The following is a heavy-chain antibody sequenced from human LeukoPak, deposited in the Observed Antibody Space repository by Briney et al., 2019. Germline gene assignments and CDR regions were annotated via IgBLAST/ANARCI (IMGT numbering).Heavy chain of an antibody. D-gene: IGHD3-10*01. J-gene: IGHJ4*02. CDR2: ISGSGGST. V-gene: IGHV3-23*01. Sequence: GGSLRLSCAASGFTFSSYAMSWVRQAPGKGLEWVSTISGSGGSTYYADSVKGRFTISRDNSKNTLYLQMNSLRAEDTAVYYCARATMVRGVITDEFDYWGQGTLVTVSS. CDR3: ARATMVRGVITDEFDY. CDR1: GFTFSSYA.